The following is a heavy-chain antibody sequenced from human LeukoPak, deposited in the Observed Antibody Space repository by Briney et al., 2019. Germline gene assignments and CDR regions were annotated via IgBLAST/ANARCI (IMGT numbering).Heavy chain of an antibody. CDR3: ASTEWEPKGAFDI. CDR1: GFTFSSSS. CDR2: ISSSSSYI. V-gene: IGHV3-21*01. Sequence: GGSLRLSCAASGFTFSSSSMNWVRQAPGQGLEWVSSISSSSSYIYYADSVKGRFTISRDNAKNSLYLQMNSLRAEDTAVYYCASTEWEPKGAFDIWGQGTMVTVSS. J-gene: IGHJ3*02. D-gene: IGHD1-26*01.